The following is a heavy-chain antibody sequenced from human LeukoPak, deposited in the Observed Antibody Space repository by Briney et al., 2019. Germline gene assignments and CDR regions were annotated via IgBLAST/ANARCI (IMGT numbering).Heavy chain of an antibody. CDR3: ARIWDYSYGFDAFDI. J-gene: IGHJ3*02. D-gene: IGHD5-18*01. CDR1: GGSISSSSYY. V-gene: IGHV4-39*07. CDR2: IYYSGST. Sequence: SETLSLTCTVSGGSISSSSYYWGWIRQPPGKGLEWIGSIYYSGSTYYNPSLKSRVTISVDTSKNQFSLKLSSVTAADTAVYYCARIWDYSYGFDAFDIWGQGTMVTVSS.